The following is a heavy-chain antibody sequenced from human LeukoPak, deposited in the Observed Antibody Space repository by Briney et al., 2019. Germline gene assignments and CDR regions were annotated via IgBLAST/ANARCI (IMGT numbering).Heavy chain of an antibody. Sequence: GGSLKLSCVGSGFTFSDSAIHWVRLAPGKGLEWVGRVRSKANAYATTYPASMKGRFTISREESKNTTYLQTNSLKTEDTAVYLCTRWPLNGPPFDYWGQGTLVTVSS. D-gene: IGHD5-12*01. CDR3: TRWPLNGPPFDY. CDR1: GFTFSDSA. CDR2: VRSKANAYAT. V-gene: IGHV3-73*01. J-gene: IGHJ4*02.